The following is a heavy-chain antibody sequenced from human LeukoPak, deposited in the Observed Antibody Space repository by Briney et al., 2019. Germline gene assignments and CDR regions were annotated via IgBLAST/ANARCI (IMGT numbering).Heavy chain of an antibody. Sequence: GGSLRLSCAASGFPFSSFAMHWVRQAPGKGLEWVSAISGSGGSTYYADSVKGRFTISRDNSKNTLYLQMNSLRAEDTAVYYCARDGGSGSYYNALDYWGQGTLVTVSS. CDR3: ARDGGSGSYYNALDY. V-gene: IGHV3-23*01. J-gene: IGHJ4*02. D-gene: IGHD3-10*01. CDR2: ISGSGGST. CDR1: GFPFSSFA.